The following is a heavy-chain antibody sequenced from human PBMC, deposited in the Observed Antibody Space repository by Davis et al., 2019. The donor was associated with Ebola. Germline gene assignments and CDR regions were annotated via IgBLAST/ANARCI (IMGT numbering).Heavy chain of an antibody. V-gene: IGHV1-2*06. Sequence: AASVKVSCKASGYTFTSYGISWVRQAPGQGLEWMGRINPNSGGTNYAQKFQGRVTMTRDTSISTAYMELSRLRSDDTAVYYCARPRGAYYYYYGLDVWGKGTTVTVSS. J-gene: IGHJ6*04. CDR2: INPNSGGT. CDR1: GYTFTSYG. CDR3: ARPRGAYYYYYGLDV.